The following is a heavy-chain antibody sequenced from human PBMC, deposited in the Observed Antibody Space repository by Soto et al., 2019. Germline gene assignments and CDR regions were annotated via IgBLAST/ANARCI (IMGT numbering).Heavy chain of an antibody. CDR1: GGSTATTTYS. V-gene: IGHV4-39*01. Sequence: SETLSLTCTVSGGSTATTTYSWAWIRQSPGKGLEWIGSMFYSGSTYYNPSLKSRIAMSVDTSKNQFSLKLSSVTAADTAVYYCARLTTTWYYYGMDVWGQGTTVTVSS. CDR3: ARLTTTWYYYGMDV. J-gene: IGHJ6*02. CDR2: MFYSGST. D-gene: IGHD4-17*01.